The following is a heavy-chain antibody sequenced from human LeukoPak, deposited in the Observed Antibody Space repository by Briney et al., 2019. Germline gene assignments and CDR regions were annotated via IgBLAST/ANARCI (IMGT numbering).Heavy chain of an antibody. Sequence: SETLSLTCTVSGGSISSYYWSWIRQPPGKGLEWIGYIYYSGSTNYNPSLKSRVTISVDTSKNQFSLKLSSVTAADTAVYYCAGTSRYSSSWYVYYGLDVWGQGTTVTVPS. J-gene: IGHJ6*02. CDR3: AGTSRYSSSWYVYYGLDV. CDR2: IYYSGST. CDR1: GGSISSYY. D-gene: IGHD6-13*01. V-gene: IGHV4-59*01.